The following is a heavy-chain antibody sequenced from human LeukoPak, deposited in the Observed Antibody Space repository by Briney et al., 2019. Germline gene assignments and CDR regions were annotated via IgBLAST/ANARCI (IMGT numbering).Heavy chain of an antibody. V-gene: IGHV3-7*01. Sequence: GGSLSLSCAASGFTFSGNWLSWLRHAPGKGLEGVANINQGGSEKSYVDSVRGRFTTSRDNATNSLYLQMNSLRAEDTAVYYCAREGCSGGSCYHNWFDPWGQGTLVTVSS. CDR2: INQGGSEK. CDR1: GFTFSGNW. D-gene: IGHD2-15*01. CDR3: AREGCSGGSCYHNWFDP. J-gene: IGHJ5*02.